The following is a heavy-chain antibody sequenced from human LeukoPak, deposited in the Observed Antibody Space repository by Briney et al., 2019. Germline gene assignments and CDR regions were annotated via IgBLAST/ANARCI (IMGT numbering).Heavy chain of an antibody. Sequence: SETLFLTCTVSGGSISSYYWSWIRQPPGKGLERIGYIYYSGSTNYNPSLKSRVTISVDTSKNQFSLKLSSVTAADTAVYYCAASSGYYYVEDYWGQGTLVTVSS. D-gene: IGHD3-22*01. CDR3: AASSGYYYVEDY. V-gene: IGHV4-59*01. CDR2: IYYSGST. J-gene: IGHJ4*02. CDR1: GGSISSYY.